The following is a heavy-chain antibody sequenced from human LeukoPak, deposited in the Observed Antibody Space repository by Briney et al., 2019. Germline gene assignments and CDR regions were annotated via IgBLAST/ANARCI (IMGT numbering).Heavy chain of an antibody. V-gene: IGHV4-59*08. CDR2: IYYSGGT. Sequence: SETLSLTCTVSGGSISSYYWSWIRQPPGKGLEWIGYIYYSGGTNYNPSLKSRVTISVDTSKNQFSLKLSSVTAADTAVYYCAYNSSWYHFDYWGQGTLVTVSS. D-gene: IGHD6-13*01. CDR3: AYNSSWYHFDY. J-gene: IGHJ4*02. CDR1: GGSISSYY.